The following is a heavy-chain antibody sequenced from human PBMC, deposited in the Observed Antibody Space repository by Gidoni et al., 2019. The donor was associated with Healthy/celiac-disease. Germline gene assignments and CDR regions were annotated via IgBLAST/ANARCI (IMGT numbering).Heavy chain of an antibody. CDR3: AKEIPDYGDYVFDY. D-gene: IGHD4-17*01. Sequence: EVQLLESGGGLVQPGGYLRLSCAASGFIFSTSVMSWVRQAPGKGVEWVSVIGGNGYNTHYADAVKGRFTISRDNSKNTLYLHMSGLRGDDTAKYFCAKEIPDYGDYVFDYWGQGTVVTVSS. V-gene: IGHV3-23*01. J-gene: IGHJ4*02. CDR2: IGGNGYNT. CDR1: GFIFSTSV.